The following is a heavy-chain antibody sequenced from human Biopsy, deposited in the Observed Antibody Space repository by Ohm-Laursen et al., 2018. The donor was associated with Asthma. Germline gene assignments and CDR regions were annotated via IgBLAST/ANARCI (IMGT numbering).Heavy chain of an antibody. CDR2: VFWSGST. CDR1: GAYIGTPDYH. D-gene: IGHD4-17*01. Sequence: TLSLTCTVSGAYIGTPDYHWSWIRQSPGKGLEWIGFVFWSGSTHYSRSLERRVSISIDTATNEFSMKLWSVTPADTAVYFCARVVCYGDIYFGIDVWGPGNTVVVS. V-gene: IGHV4-30-4*01. J-gene: IGHJ6*02. CDR3: ARVVCYGDIYFGIDV.